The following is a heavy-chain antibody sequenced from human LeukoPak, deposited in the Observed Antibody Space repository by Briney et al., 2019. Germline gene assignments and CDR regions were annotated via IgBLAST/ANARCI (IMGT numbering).Heavy chain of an antibody. V-gene: IGHV3-23*01. J-gene: IGHJ4*02. CDR1: GLTFSSYA. D-gene: IGHD2-15*01. Sequence: GGSLRLSCSASGLTFSSYAMSWVRQPPGRGLEWVSGLSASGGRTDYADSVKGRFTISRDNSKNTLYLQMNSLRAGETAVYYCAYLCSGGNCYWNYWGQGTLVTVSS. CDR2: LSASGGRT. CDR3: AYLCSGGNCYWNY.